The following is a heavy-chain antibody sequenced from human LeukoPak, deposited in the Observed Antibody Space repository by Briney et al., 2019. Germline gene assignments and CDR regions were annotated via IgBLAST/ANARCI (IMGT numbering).Heavy chain of an antibody. D-gene: IGHD3-3*01. CDR2: IYYSGST. CDR3: AREIIRSNFDY. Sequence: SETLSLTCTVSGGSISSYYWSWIRQPPGKGLEWIGYIYYSGSTNYNPSLKSRVTISVDTSKNQFSLKLSSVTAADTAVYYCAREIIRSNFDYWGQGTLVTVSS. J-gene: IGHJ4*02. CDR1: GGSISSYY. V-gene: IGHV4-59*01.